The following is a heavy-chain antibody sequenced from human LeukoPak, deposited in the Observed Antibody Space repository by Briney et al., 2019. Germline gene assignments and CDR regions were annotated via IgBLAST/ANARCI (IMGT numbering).Heavy chain of an antibody. CDR1: GFTFNDAW. CDR3: ARGYYGMDV. J-gene: IGHJ6*02. Sequence: GGSLRLSCAASGFTFNDAWMNWVRQAPGKGLEWVAKIRQDGSEKYYVDSVKGRFTISRDNAKNSLYLQMNSLRVEDMAAYYCARGYYGMDVWGQGTTVTVS. V-gene: IGHV3-7*04. CDR2: IRQDGSEK.